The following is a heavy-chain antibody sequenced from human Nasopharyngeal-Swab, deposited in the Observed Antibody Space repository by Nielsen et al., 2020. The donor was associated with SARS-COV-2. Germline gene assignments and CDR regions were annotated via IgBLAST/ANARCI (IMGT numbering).Heavy chain of an antibody. Sequence: ASVKVSCKASGYTFTSYAMNWVRQAPGQGLEWMGWINTNTGNQTYAQGFTGRFVFSLDTSVSTAYLQISSLKAEDTAVYYCAREMTLGRRGYYYGMDVWGQGTTVTVSS. CDR3: AREMTLGRRGYYYGMDV. CDR1: GYTFTSYA. V-gene: IGHV7-4-1*02. J-gene: IGHJ6*02. CDR2: INTNTGNQ. D-gene: IGHD1-26*01.